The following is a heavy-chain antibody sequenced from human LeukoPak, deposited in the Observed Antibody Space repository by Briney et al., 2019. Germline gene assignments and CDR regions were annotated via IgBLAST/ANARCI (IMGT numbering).Heavy chain of an antibody. D-gene: IGHD3-22*01. Sequence: PSETLSLTCTVSGGSISSYYWSWIRQPAGKGLEWIGRIYTSGSTNYNPSLKSRVTMSVDTSKNQFSLKLSSVTAADTAVYYCARGLGVRITMIVATGGFDAFDIWGQGTMVTVSS. CDR2: IYTSGST. V-gene: IGHV4-4*07. J-gene: IGHJ3*02. CDR3: ARGLGVRITMIVATGGFDAFDI. CDR1: GGSISSYY.